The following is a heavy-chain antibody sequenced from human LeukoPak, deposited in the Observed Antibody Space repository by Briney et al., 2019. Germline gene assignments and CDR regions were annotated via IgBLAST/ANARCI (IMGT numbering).Heavy chain of an antibody. CDR2: ISGFNT. V-gene: IGHV3-23*01. CDR1: VFAFSNYA. CDR3: AKDVCTSPRCLLYFDS. D-gene: IGHD2-8*01. J-gene: IGHJ4*02. Sequence: VGSLRLSRTTSVFAFSNYAMNWVRQAPGKGPEWVSGISGFNTYYADSVKGRCTIFRDNAKNVLYLQMHRLRGEDTAVYSCAKDVCTSPRCLLYFDSWGQGTLVSVSS.